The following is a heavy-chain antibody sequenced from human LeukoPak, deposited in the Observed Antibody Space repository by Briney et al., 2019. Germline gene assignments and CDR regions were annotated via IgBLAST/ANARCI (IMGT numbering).Heavy chain of an antibody. V-gene: IGHV1-18*01. CDR2: ISAYNGNT. D-gene: IGHD3-9*01. CDR3: ARDSSAGYYDILTGYYIGRSFDY. J-gene: IGHJ4*02. Sequence: ASVKVSCKASGYTFTSYGISWVRQAPGQGLEWMGWISAYNGNTNYAQKLQGRVTMTTDTSTSTAYMELRSLRSDDTAVYYCARDSSAGYYDILTGYYIGRSFDYWGQGTLVTVSS. CDR1: GYTFTSYG.